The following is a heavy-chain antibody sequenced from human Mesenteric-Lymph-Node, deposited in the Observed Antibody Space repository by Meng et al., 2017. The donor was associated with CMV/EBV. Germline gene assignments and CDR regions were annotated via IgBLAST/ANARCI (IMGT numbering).Heavy chain of an antibody. CDR2: IYYSGST. J-gene: IGHJ6*02. D-gene: IGHD5-24*01. V-gene: IGHV4-39*07. CDR3: ARLETQSGMDV. CDR1: GGSISSSSYY. Sequence: SETLSLTCTVSGGSISSSSYYWGWIRQPPGKGLEWIGSIYYSGSTYYNPSLKSRVTISVDTSKNQFSLKLSSVTAADTAVYYCARLETQSGMDVWGQGTTVTVS.